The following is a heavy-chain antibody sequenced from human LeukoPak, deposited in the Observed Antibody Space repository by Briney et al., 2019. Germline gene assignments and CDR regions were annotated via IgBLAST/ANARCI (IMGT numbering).Heavy chain of an antibody. D-gene: IGHD2-2*01. Sequence: PGGSLRLSCAASGFTFSSYWMSWVRQAPGKGLEWVANIKQDGSEKNYVDSVKGRFTISRDNAKNSLYLQMNSLRGEDTAVYYCAREAGYCSGTSCYFYFDCWGQGTLVTVSS. CDR2: IKQDGSEK. J-gene: IGHJ4*02. CDR1: GFTFSSYW. V-gene: IGHV3-7*01. CDR3: AREAGYCSGTSCYFYFDC.